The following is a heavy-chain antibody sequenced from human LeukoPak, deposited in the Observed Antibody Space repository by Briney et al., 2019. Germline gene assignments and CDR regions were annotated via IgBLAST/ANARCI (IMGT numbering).Heavy chain of an antibody. CDR2: ISRSSSYI. Sequence: GGSLRLSCAASGSTFSSYSMNWVRHAPGKGLEWVSSISRSSSYIYYADSVKGRFTIPRANAKNSVYLQMSSLRAEDTAVYYCARLLDVVVPQSHYYYYMDVWGKGTTVTVSS. CDR1: GSTFSSYS. V-gene: IGHV3-21*04. CDR3: ARLLDVVVPQSHYYYYMDV. J-gene: IGHJ6*03. D-gene: IGHD2-2*01.